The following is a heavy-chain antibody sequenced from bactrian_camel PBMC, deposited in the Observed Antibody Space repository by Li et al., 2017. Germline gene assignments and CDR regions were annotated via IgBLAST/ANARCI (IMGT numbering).Heavy chain of an antibody. D-gene: IGHD5*01. J-gene: IGHJ4*01. CDR3: AADLGRSVRTGGLCYASPDNY. V-gene: IGHV3S54*01. CDR2: ISAGGRRT. CDR1: GTIEATYC. Sequence: HVQLVESGGGSVQAGGSLTLSCTVSGTIEATYCMGWFRQLPGKEREGVATISAGGRRTYYHGSVEGRFTISKDSAKNTVYLQMNSLKVEDTAMYLCAADLGRSVRTGGLCYASPDNYWGQGTQVTVS.